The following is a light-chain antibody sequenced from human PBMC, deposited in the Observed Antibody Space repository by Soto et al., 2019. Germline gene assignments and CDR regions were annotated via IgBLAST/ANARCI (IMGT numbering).Light chain of an antibody. V-gene: IGKV1-39*01. CDR1: QSISSY. Sequence: DIQMTQSPSSLSASVGDRVTITCRASQSISSYLNWYQQKPGKAPKLLIYAASSLRSGVPSRFSGSGSGTDFTLSISSLQPEDSATYYCQQSYSTLWTFGQGTKVEIK. J-gene: IGKJ1*01. CDR3: QQSYSTLWT. CDR2: AAS.